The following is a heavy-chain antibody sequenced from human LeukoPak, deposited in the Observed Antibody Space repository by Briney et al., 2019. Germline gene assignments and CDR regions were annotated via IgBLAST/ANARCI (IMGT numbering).Heavy chain of an antibody. V-gene: IGHV4-34*01. Sequence: SETLSLTCAVYGGSFSGYYWSWIRQPPGKGLEWIGEINHSGSTNYNPSLKSRVTISVDTSKNQFSLKLSPVTAADTAVYYCARGRYYDFWSGYYTNTYFDYWGQGTLVTVSS. D-gene: IGHD3-3*01. CDR2: INHSGST. J-gene: IGHJ4*02. CDR1: GGSFSGYY. CDR3: ARGRYYDFWSGYYTNTYFDY.